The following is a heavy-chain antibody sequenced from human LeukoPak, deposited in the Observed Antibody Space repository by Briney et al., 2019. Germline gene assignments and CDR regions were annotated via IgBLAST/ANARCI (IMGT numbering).Heavy chain of an antibody. V-gene: IGHV5-51*01. D-gene: IGHD3-22*01. CDR3: ARSFYYDSSGYRPDY. J-gene: IGHJ4*02. Sequence: GESLRISCKGSGYSFTSYWIGWVRQMPGRGLEWMGIIYPGDSDTRYSPSFQGQVPISADKFINTAYLQWSSLKASDTAMYYCARSFYYDSSGYRPDYWGQGSQVTVSS. CDR1: GYSFTSYW. CDR2: IYPGDSDT.